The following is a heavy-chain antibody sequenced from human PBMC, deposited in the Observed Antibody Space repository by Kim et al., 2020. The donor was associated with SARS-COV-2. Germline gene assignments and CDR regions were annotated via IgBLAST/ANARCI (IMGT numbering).Heavy chain of an antibody. Sequence: SETLSLTCAVYGGSFSGYYWSWIRQPPGKGLEWIGEINHSGSTNYNPSLKSRVTISVDTSKNQFSLKLSSVTAADTAVYYCARAGHEVAAAKYYFDYWGQGTLVTVSS. D-gene: IGHD6-13*01. CDR2: INHSGST. CDR1: GGSFSGYY. CDR3: ARAGHEVAAAKYYFDY. J-gene: IGHJ4*02. V-gene: IGHV4-34*01.